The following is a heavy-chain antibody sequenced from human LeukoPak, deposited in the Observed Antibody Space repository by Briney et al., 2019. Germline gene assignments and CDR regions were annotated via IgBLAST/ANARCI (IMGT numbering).Heavy chain of an antibody. CDR2: IKQDGSEK. D-gene: IGHD3-3*01. V-gene: IGHV3-7*01. J-gene: IGHJ4*02. CDR1: EFTFSRYW. CDR3: ARAQSYYDFWSGYQ. Sequence: GGSLRLSCVASEFTFSRYWMTWVRQAPGKGLEWVANIKQDGSEKDFVDSVKGRFTISRDNSKNTLYLQMNSLRADDTAVYYCARAQSYYDFWSGYQWGQGTLVTVSS.